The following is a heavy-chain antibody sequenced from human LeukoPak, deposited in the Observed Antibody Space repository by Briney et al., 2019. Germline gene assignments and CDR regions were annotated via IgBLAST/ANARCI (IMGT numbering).Heavy chain of an antibody. CDR3: ATLARKCSSTSCYSNRFDP. Sequence: GASVKVSCKASGYTFTGYYMHWVRQAPGQGLEWMGWINPNSGGTNYAQKFQGRVTMTRDTSISTAYMELSRLRSDDTAVYYCATLARKCSSTSCYSNRFDPWGQGTLVTVSS. D-gene: IGHD2-2*01. CDR1: GYTFTGYY. V-gene: IGHV1-2*02. CDR2: INPNSGGT. J-gene: IGHJ5*02.